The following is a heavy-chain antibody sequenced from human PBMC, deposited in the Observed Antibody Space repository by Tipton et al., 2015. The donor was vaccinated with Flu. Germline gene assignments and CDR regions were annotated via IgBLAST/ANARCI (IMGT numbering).Heavy chain of an antibody. D-gene: IGHD4-11*01. CDR3: AGRDFTNYVSDPKNWFDR. CDR2: MSHSGRT. CDR1: GYSINSGYF. V-gene: IGHV4-38-2*01. Sequence: TLSLTCAVSGYSINSGYFWGWIRQPPGKGLEWIGSMSHSGRTYYNPSLKSRVTISADTSNEFSLTLSSVTAADTAVYYCAGRDFTNYVSDPKNWFDRWGQGTLVTVSS. J-gene: IGHJ5*02.